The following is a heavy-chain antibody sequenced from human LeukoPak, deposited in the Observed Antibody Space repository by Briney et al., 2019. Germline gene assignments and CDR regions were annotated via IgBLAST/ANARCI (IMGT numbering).Heavy chain of an antibody. J-gene: IGHJ4*02. CDR1: GFTFSDYY. CDR2: ISSSGSTI. Sequence: GGSLRLSCAASGFTFSDYYMSWIRQAPGKGLEWVSYISSSGSTIYYADSVKGRFTISRDNAKNSLYPQMNSLRAEDTAVYYCAKPHYYYDSSGYYENYYFDYWAREPWSPSPQ. CDR3: AKPHYYYDSSGYYENYYFDY. V-gene: IGHV3-11*04. D-gene: IGHD3-22*01.